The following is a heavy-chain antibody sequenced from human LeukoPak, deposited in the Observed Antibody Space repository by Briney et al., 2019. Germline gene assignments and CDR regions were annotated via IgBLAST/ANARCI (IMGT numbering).Heavy chain of an antibody. CDR1: GGSINSSNW. J-gene: IGHJ3*02. CDR2: IYHSGST. D-gene: IGHD3-10*01. CDR3: ARVWTYYYGSGTPGAIDI. Sequence: PSGTLSLTCAVSGGSINSSNWWSWVRQPPGKGLEWIGQIYHSGSTNFNPSLKSRVTISVDKSKNQFSLKLSSVTAADTAVYFCARVWTYYYGSGTPGAIDIWGQGTMVTVSS. V-gene: IGHV4-4*02.